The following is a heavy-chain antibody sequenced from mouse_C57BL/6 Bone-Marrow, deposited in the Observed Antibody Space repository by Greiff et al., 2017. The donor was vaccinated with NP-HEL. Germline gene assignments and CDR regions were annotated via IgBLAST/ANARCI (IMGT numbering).Heavy chain of an antibody. CDR1: GYSITSGYY. Sequence: DVKLQESGPGLVKPSQSLSLTCSVTGYSITSGYYWNWIRQFPGNKLEWMGYISYDGSNNYNPSLQNRISITRDTPKNQFFLKLNSVTTEDTATYYCARALYYGYGYAMDYWGQGTSVTVSS. V-gene: IGHV3-6*01. D-gene: IGHD2-2*01. CDR2: ISYDGSN. CDR3: ARALYYGYGYAMDY. J-gene: IGHJ4*01.